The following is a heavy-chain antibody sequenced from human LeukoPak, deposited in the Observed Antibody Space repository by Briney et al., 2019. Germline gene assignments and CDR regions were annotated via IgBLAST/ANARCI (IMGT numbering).Heavy chain of an antibody. CDR1: GGSISSYY. J-gene: IGHJ4*02. CDR2: IYYSGST. CDR3: ASSMYSSSSPDY. V-gene: IGHV4-59*01. Sequence: PSETLSLXCTVSGGSISSYYWRWIRQPPGKGLEWIGYIYYSGSTNYNPSLKSRVTISVDTSKNQFSLKLSSVTAADTAVYYCASSMYSSSSPDYWGQGTLVTVSS. D-gene: IGHD6-6*01.